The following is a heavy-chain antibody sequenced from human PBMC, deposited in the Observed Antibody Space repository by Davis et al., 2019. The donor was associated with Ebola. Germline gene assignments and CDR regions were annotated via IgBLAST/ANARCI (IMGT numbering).Heavy chain of an antibody. D-gene: IGHD3-16*02. Sequence: HTGGSLRLSCAASGFTFSSYWMHWVRQAPGKGLVWVSRIKSDGSSTSYADSVKGRFTISRDNAKNTLYLQMNSLRAEDTAVYYCARTTFGGVIASWGQGTLVTVSS. CDR3: ARTTFGGVIAS. J-gene: IGHJ4*02. CDR1: GFTFSSYW. V-gene: IGHV3-74*01. CDR2: IKSDGSST.